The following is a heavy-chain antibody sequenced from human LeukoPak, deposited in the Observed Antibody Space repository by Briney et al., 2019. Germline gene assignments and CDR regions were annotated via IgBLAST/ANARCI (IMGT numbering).Heavy chain of an antibody. D-gene: IGHD3-22*01. CDR1: GFTFSSYA. Sequence: GGSLRLSCAASGFTFSSYAMHWVRQAPGKGLEWVAVISYDGSNKYYADSVKGRFTISRDNSKNTLYLQMNSLRAEDTAVYYCARELAYYYDSSGRFSWFDPWGQGTLVTVSS. CDR2: ISYDGSNK. V-gene: IGHV3-30*04. J-gene: IGHJ5*02. CDR3: ARELAYYYDSSGRFSWFDP.